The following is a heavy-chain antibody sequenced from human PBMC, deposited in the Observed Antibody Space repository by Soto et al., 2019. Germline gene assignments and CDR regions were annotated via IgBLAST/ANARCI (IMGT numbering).Heavy chain of an antibody. J-gene: IGHJ6*02. D-gene: IGHD2-15*01. V-gene: IGHV4-4*02. CDR3: ASSVSPLPYDYGMDV. CDR1: GGSISSSNW. Sequence: PSETLSLTCAVSGGSISSSNWWSWVRQPPGKGLEWIGEIYHSGSTNYNPSLKSRVTISVDKSKNQFSLKLSSVTAAGTAVYYCASSVSPLPYDYGMDVWGQGTTVTVSS. CDR2: IYHSGST.